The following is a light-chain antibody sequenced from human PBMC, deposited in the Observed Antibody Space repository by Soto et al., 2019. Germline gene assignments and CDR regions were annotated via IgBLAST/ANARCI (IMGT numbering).Light chain of an antibody. CDR1: QSVSSSY. CDR3: QQFYNTPPYT. V-gene: IGKV3-20*01. CDR2: GAS. J-gene: IGKJ2*01. Sequence: EIVLTQSPGTLSLSPGERATLSCRASQSVSSSYLAWYQQKPGQAPRLLIYGASSRTTGILDRFSGSGSGTDFTLTISRLEPEDVAVYYCQQFYNTPPYTFGQGSRLEIK.